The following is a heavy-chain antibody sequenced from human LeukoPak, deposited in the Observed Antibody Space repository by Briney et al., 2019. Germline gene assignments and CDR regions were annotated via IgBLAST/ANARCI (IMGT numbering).Heavy chain of an antibody. J-gene: IGHJ4*02. V-gene: IGHV4-59*01. CDR2: FYNSGRS. CDR3: TRGAGWLIDD. D-gene: IGHD3-16*01. Sequence: PSETLSLTCTVSDDSISDYYRGWIRQTPGKGLEWIGYFYNSGRSTYNPSLKSRVSISVDTSKNQFSLRLNSVILADTAVYYCTRGAGWLIDDWGQGILVTVSS. CDR1: DDSISDYY.